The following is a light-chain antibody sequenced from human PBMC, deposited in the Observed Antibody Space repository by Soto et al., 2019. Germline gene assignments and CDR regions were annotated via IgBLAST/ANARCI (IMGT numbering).Light chain of an antibody. Sequence: QSALTQPASVSGSPGQSITISCTGTSSDVGGYNYVSWYQQHPGKAPKLIIYDVSYRPSGVSNRFSGSKSGNTASLTTSGLQAEDEADYFCSSYSRRSTYVFGTGTKVTVL. V-gene: IGLV2-14*03. CDR1: SSDVGGYNY. CDR2: DVS. CDR3: SSYSRRSTYV. J-gene: IGLJ1*01.